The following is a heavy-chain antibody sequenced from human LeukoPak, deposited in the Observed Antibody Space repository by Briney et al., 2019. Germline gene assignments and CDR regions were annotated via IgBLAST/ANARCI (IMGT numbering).Heavy chain of an antibody. Sequence: SVKVSCKASGGTFSSYAISWVRQAPGQGLEWMGGVIPIFGTANYAQKFQGRVTITTDESTSTAYMELSSPRSEDTAVYYCAREAAVQLRRNYFDYWGQGTLVTVSS. D-gene: IGHD5-18*01. V-gene: IGHV1-69*05. CDR1: GGTFSSYA. J-gene: IGHJ4*02. CDR2: VIPIFGTA. CDR3: AREAAVQLRRNYFDY.